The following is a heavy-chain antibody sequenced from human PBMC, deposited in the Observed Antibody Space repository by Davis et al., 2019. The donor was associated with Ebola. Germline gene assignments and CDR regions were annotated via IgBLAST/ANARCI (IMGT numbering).Heavy chain of an antibody. CDR3: ARAPHCGGGVCNGFHYYGMDV. D-gene: IGHD2-8*02. V-gene: IGHV3-74*01. J-gene: IGHJ6*02. CDR1: GFTFSNYY. CDR2: INTDGTTT. Sequence: HTGGSLRLSCAASGFTFSNYYMHWVRQAPGKGPVWVSRINTDGTTTTYADSVKGRFTISGDNAKNTLYLQMNSLRAEDTAVYYCARAPHCGGGVCNGFHYYGMDVWGQGTTVTVSS.